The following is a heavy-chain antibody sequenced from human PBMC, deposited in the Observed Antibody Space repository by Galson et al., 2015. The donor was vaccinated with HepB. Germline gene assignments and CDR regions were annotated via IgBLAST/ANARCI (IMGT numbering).Heavy chain of an antibody. J-gene: IGHJ4*02. CDR2: ISYDGSNK. D-gene: IGHD4-17*01. CDR1: GFTFSSYA. V-gene: IGHV3-30*04. CDR3: AREATTVTTSPYFDY. Sequence: SLRLSCAASGFTFSSYAMHWVRQAPGKGLEWVAVISYDGSNKYYADSVKGRFTISRDNSKNTLYLQMNSLRAEDTAVYYCAREATTVTTSPYFDYWGQGTLVTVSS.